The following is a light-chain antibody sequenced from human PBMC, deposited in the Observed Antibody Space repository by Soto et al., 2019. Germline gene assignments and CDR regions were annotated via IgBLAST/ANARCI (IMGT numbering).Light chain of an antibody. CDR3: QQYNNWPRT. CDR1: QSVSSD. J-gene: IGKJ1*01. V-gene: IGKV3-15*01. CDR2: GAS. Sequence: EIVMTHSPDTLSFSPVERATLSCRASQSVSSDLAWYHQKPGQAPRLLIYGASTRATGIPARFSGSGSGTEFTLTINSLQSEDFAVYYCQQYNNWPRTFGQGTKVDIK.